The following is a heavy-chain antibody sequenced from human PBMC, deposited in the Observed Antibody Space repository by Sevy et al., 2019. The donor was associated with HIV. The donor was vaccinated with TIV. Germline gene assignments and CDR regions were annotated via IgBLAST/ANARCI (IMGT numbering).Heavy chain of an antibody. Sequence: ASVKVSCKASGGIFRSNAISWVRQAPGQGLAWMGGIIAVFGTTHYAQKFQGRVTITADESRSTAYMELSSLKSEDTAVYYCARDKNYYVSGSFDYWGQGSQVTVSS. CDR1: GGIFRSNA. V-gene: IGHV1-69*13. CDR2: IIAVFGTT. CDR3: ARDKNYYVSGSFDY. J-gene: IGHJ4*01. D-gene: IGHD3-10*01.